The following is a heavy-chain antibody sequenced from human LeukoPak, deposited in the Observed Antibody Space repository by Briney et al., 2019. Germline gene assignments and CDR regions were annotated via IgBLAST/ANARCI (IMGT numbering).Heavy chain of an antibody. CDR3: AKERTPSVDIVSTGRLGYYFDY. V-gene: IGHV1-46*01. CDR2: INPSGGGT. J-gene: IGHJ4*02. D-gene: IGHD5/OR15-5a*01. Sequence: GASVKVSCKASGYIFTSYYIHWVRQAPGQGLEWMGIINPSGGGTSYAQKLQGRVTMTRDMSTSTVYMEVSSLRSEDTAVYYCAKERTPSVDIVSTGRLGYYFDYWGQGTLVTVSS. CDR1: GYIFTSYY.